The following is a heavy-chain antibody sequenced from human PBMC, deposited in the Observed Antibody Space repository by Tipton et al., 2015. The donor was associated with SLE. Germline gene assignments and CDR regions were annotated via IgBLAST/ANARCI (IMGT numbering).Heavy chain of an antibody. Sequence: TLSLTCTVSGGSISSYYWSWIRQPAGEGLEWIGRIYTSGSTNYNPSLKSRVTISVDTSKNQFSLKLSSVTAADTAVYYCARDGAIIVPRGSFDIWGQGTMVTVSS. D-gene: IGHD2/OR15-2a*01. CDR3: ARDGAIIVPRGSFDI. CDR2: IYTSGST. V-gene: IGHV4-4*07. CDR1: GGSISSYY. J-gene: IGHJ3*02.